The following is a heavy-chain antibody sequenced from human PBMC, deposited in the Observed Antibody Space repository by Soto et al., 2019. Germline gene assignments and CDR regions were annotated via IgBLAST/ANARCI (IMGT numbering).Heavy chain of an antibody. CDR3: ARDRYFCDSRGYYRTLDS. Sequence: SETLSLTCTISGDSFSNHYWTWIRQSPGKGLEWIGYIFHSGITDYNPSVKSRVTISIDKSRNLFSLNLTSVTAADTAVYYCARDRYFCDSRGYYRTLDSWGQGTLVTVSS. CDR1: GDSFSNHY. V-gene: IGHV4-59*11. J-gene: IGHJ5*01. CDR2: IFHSGIT. D-gene: IGHD3-22*01.